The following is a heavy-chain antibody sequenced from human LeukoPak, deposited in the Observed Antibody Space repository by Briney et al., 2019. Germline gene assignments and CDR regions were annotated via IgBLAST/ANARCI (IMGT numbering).Heavy chain of an antibody. V-gene: IGHV3-15*01. CDR3: WLMIPWFDP. CDR1: GFTFSSYA. Sequence: GGSLRLSCAASGFTFSSYAMSWVRQAPGKGLEWVGRIKSKTDGGTTDYAAPVKGRFTISRDDSKNTLYLQMNSLKTEDTAVYYCWLMIPWFDPWGQGTLVTVSS. D-gene: IGHD2-8*01. CDR2: IKSKTDGGTT. J-gene: IGHJ5*02.